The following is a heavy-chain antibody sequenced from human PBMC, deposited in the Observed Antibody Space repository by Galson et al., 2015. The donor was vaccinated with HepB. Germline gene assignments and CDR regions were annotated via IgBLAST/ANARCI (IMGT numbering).Heavy chain of an antibody. CDR3: ARADIAVAGTGDY. CDR2: INTNTGNP. Sequence: QSGAEVKKPGESLRISCKVSGYTFTSYAMSWVRQAPGQGLEWMGWINTNTGNPTYAQGFTGRFVFSLDTSVSTAYLQISSLKAEDTAVYYCARADIAVAGTGDYWGQGTLVTVSS. D-gene: IGHD6-19*01. J-gene: IGHJ4*02. V-gene: IGHV7-4-1*02. CDR1: GYTFTSYA.